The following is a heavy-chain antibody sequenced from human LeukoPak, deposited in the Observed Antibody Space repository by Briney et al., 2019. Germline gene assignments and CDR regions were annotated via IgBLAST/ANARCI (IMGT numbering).Heavy chain of an antibody. CDR1: GFTFSSYW. Sequence: PGGSLRLSCAASGFTFSSYWMSWVRQAPGKGLEWVANIKQDGSEKYYVDSVKGRFTISRDNAKNSLYLQMNNLRAEDTAVYYCARDRGGVTPRFDYWGQGTLVTVSS. D-gene: IGHD3-16*01. J-gene: IGHJ4*02. CDR2: IKQDGSEK. CDR3: ARDRGGVTPRFDY. V-gene: IGHV3-7*01.